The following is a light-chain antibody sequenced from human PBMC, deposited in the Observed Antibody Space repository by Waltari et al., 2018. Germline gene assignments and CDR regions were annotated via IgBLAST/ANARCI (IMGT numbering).Light chain of an antibody. CDR1: QGGSSY. CDR3: QQYVRLPAT. V-gene: IGKV3-20*01. CDR2: GAS. J-gene: IGKJ1*01. Sequence: IVLTQSPGTLFFSPGDRATLPCSASQGGSSYLAWYQQKPGQAPNLLIYGASTRATGIPDRFTGSGSGTDFSLTISSLEPEDFAVYFCQQYVRLPATFGRGTKVEIK.